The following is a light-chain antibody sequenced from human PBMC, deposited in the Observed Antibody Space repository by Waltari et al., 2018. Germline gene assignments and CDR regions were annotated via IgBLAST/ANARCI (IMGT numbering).Light chain of an antibody. V-gene: IGKV3-11*01. J-gene: IGKJ4*01. CDR1: QRVSTY. CDR2: DAS. Sequence: EIVLTQSPATLSLSPGERASLSCRASQRVSTYLAWYQQKLGQAPRLLIYDASNRATDIPARFSGSGSGTDFTLTISSLEPEDFAVYYCQQRRSWPLTFGGGTKVEIK. CDR3: QQRRSWPLT.